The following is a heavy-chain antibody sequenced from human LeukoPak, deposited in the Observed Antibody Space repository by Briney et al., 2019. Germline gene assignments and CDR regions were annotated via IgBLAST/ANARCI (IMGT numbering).Heavy chain of an antibody. V-gene: IGHV4-4*02. J-gene: IGHJ3*02. CDR3: AKSNGYGLVDI. CDR2: IYHSGST. D-gene: IGHD3-10*01. Sequence: SETLSLTCAVSGGSISSSNWWSWVRQPPGKGLEWIGEIYHSGSTNYNPSLKSRVTIAVDKSKNQFSLKLNSVTAADTAVYYCAKSNGYGLVDIWGQGTMVTVSS. CDR1: GGSISSSNW.